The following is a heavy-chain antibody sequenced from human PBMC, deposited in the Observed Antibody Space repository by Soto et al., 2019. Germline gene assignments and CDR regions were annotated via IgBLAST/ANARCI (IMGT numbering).Heavy chain of an antibody. V-gene: IGHV3-23*01. CDR2: SSGSGGAT. CDR1: GFTFSAYA. D-gene: IGHD6-13*01. CDR3: ARPEYSTTGYLTY. Sequence: EVQLLESGGGVVQPGGSLRLSCAASGFTFSAYAMSWVRQAPGKGLEWVSVSSGSGGATYYADSVKGRFTISRDNSKNTLYLQMTSLRAEVTAVYYCARPEYSTTGYLTYWGQGTLVTVSS. J-gene: IGHJ4*02.